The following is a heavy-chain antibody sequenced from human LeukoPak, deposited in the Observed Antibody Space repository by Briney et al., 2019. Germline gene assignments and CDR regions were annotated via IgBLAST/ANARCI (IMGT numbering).Heavy chain of an antibody. D-gene: IGHD1-26*01. V-gene: IGHV4-39*07. CDR3: ARAPYSGSYYADY. CDR1: GGSVNSGTYY. CDR2: INYSGHT. J-gene: IGHJ4*02. Sequence: SETLSLTCTVSGGSVNSGTYYWGWIRQPPGKGLEWIASINYSGHTFYNPSLESRVTISVDTSNNQFSLKVNSVTAADTAVYYCARAPYSGSYYADYWGQGTLVTVSS.